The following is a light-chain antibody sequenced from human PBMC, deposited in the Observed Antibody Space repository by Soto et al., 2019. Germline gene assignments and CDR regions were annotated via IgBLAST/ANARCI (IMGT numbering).Light chain of an antibody. CDR3: QQSYAAPLT. J-gene: IGKJ4*01. CDR1: QSISTY. Sequence: DIQMTQSPSSLSASVGDRVTITCRARQSISTYVNWFVQKPGKAPKLLISAASTLQRGFPSRFSGGGSGTEFTLTISGLRREDFATYYCQQSYAAPLTFGGRTKVDI. V-gene: IGKV1-39*01. CDR2: AAS.